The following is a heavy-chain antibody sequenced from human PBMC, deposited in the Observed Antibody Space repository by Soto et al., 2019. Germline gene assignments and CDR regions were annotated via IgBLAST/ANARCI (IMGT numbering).Heavy chain of an antibody. J-gene: IGHJ4*02. Sequence: QVQLQQWGAGLLKPSETLSLTCAVYGGSFSGYYWSWIRQPPGKGLEWIGEINHSGSTNYNPSLTSRVTISVDTSKNQFSLKLSSVTAADTAVYYCARGRRHIVVVTAIPYYFDYWGQGTLVTVSS. CDR1: GGSFSGYY. D-gene: IGHD2-21*02. CDR2: INHSGST. CDR3: ARGRRHIVVVTAIPYYFDY. V-gene: IGHV4-34*01.